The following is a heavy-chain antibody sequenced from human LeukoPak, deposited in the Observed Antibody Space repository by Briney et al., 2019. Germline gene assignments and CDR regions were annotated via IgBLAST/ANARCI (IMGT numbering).Heavy chain of an antibody. Sequence: GGSLRLSCAASGFTFSSYAMSWVRQAPGKGLEWVSAISGSGGSTYYADSVKGRFTISRDNSKNTLYLQMNSLRAEDTAVYYCAKDLRIAVAGVNWFDHWGQGTLVTVSS. CDR2: ISGSGGST. CDR1: GFTFSSYA. CDR3: AKDLRIAVAGVNWFDH. D-gene: IGHD6-19*01. J-gene: IGHJ5*02. V-gene: IGHV3-23*01.